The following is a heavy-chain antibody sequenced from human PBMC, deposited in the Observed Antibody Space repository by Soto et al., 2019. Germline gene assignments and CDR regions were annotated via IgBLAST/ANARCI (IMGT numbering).Heavy chain of an antibody. V-gene: IGHV4-39*01. CDR1: GGSISSSSYY. D-gene: IGHD2-15*01. CDR2: IYYSGST. CDR3: ARLGYCSGGSCTNYFDY. J-gene: IGHJ4*02. Sequence: QLQLQESGPGLVKPSETLSLTCTVSGGSISSSSYYWGWIRQPPGKGLEWIGSIYYSGSTYYNPSLKSRVTISVDTSKNQFSLKLSSVTAADTAVYYCARLGYCSGGSCTNYFDYWGQGTLVTVSS.